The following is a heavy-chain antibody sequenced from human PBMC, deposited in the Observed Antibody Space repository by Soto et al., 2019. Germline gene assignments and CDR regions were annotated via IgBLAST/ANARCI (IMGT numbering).Heavy chain of an antibody. CDR1: GGTFSSYA. Sequence: GPSVKVSCKASGGTFSSYAISWVRQAPGQGLEWMGGIIPIFGTANYAQKFQGRVTITADKSTSTAYMELSSLRSEDTAVYYCATSMIVVVKYYYYYGMDVWGQGTTVTVSS. CDR3: ATSMIVVVKYYYYYGMDV. J-gene: IGHJ6*02. D-gene: IGHD3-22*01. V-gene: IGHV1-69*06. CDR2: IIPIFGTA.